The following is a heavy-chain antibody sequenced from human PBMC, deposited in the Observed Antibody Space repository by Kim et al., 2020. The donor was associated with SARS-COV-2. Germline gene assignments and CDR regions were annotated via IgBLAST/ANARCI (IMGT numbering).Heavy chain of an antibody. J-gene: IGHJ6*02. D-gene: IGHD7-27*01. CDR2: IFCNAGGT. CDR3: VKDILAVWAHG. CDR1: GFTFRNHA. Sequence: GGSLRLSCVMSGFTFRNHAMPWVRQAPGKGLEWVSGIFCNAGGTDYADSVKGRFTISRDISGNSLYLQMNSLRTEDTALYFCVKDILAVWAHGWGQGPT. V-gene: IGHV3-9*01.